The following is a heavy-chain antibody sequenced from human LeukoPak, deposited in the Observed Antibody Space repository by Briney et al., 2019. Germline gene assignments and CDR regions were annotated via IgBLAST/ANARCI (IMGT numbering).Heavy chain of an antibody. CDR3: ARVTYYYDSSGYALNY. V-gene: IGHV3-33*01. CDR2: IWYDGSNK. CDR1: GFTFSSYG. Sequence: PGGSLRLSCAASGFTFSSYGMHWVRQAPGKGLEWVAVIWYDGSNKYYADSVKGRFTISRDNSKNTLYLQMNSLRAEDTAVYYCARVTYYYDSSGYALNYWGQGTLVTVSS. D-gene: IGHD3-22*01. J-gene: IGHJ4*02.